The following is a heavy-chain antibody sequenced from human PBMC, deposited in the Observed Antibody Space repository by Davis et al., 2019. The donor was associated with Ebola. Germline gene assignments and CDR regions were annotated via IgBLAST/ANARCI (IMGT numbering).Heavy chain of an antibody. J-gene: IGHJ4*02. CDR1: GYTFTSYG. V-gene: IGHV1-18*04. CDR2: ISAYNGNT. CDR3: ARGYCSGGSCYSPDY. Sequence: AASVKVSCKASGYTFTSYGISWVRQAPGQGLEWMGWISAYNGNTNYAQKLQGRVTMTTDTSTSTAYMGLRSLRSDDTAVYYCARGYCSGGSCYSPDYWGQGTLVTVSS. D-gene: IGHD2-15*01.